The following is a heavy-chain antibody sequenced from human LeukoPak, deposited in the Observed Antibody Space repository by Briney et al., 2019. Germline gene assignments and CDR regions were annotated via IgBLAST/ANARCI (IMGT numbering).Heavy chain of an antibody. V-gene: IGHV3-21*01. CDR2: ISSSSSHI. Sequence: GGSLRLSCAASGFTFSSCSMHWVRQAPGKGLEWVSVISSSSSHIFYADSLKGRFTISRGNAKNSLYLQMNSLRADDTAVYYCATGGTNGWVDYWGQGTLVTVSS. D-gene: IGHD2-8*01. CDR3: ATGGTNGWVDY. CDR1: GFTFSSCS. J-gene: IGHJ4*02.